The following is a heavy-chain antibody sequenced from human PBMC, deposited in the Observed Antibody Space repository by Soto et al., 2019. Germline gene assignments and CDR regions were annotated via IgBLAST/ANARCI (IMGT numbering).Heavy chain of an antibody. CDR2: IYYSGST. J-gene: IGHJ4*02. D-gene: IGHD3-3*01. CDR1: GGSISSYH. CDR3: ARTRAEKARFLEWLLFHFDY. Sequence: SETLSLTCTVSGGSISSYHWSWIRQPPGKGLEWIGYIYYSGSTNYNPSLKSRVTISVDTSKNQFSLKLSSVTAADTAVYYCARTRAEKARFLEWLLFHFDYWGQGTLVTV. V-gene: IGHV4-59*01.